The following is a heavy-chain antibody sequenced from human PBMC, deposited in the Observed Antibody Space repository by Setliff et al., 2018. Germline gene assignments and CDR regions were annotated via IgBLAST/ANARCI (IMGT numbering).Heavy chain of an antibody. J-gene: IGHJ4*02. V-gene: IGHV4-30-4*08. Sequence: SETLSLTCTVSGGSISSGDYYWSWIRQPPGKGLEWIGYIYYSGSTYYNPSLKSRVTISADTSKNEFSLRLRSVTAADTAVYYCARRNSAYDYIEYWGRGTLVTVSS. CDR2: IYYSGST. D-gene: IGHD5-12*01. CDR3: ARRNSAYDYIEY. CDR1: GGSISSGDYY.